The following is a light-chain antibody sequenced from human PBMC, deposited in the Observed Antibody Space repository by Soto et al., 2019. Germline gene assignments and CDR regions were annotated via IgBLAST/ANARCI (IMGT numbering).Light chain of an antibody. CDR3: QQYHNWPPIT. Sequence: EIVMTPSPATLSVSPGDRATLSCRASQSVSSNLVWYQQKPGQAPRLLIYGASTRATGIPARFSGSGSGTEFTLTIGRLQSEDFAVYYCQQYHNWPPITFGQGTRLEI. J-gene: IGKJ5*01. V-gene: IGKV3-15*01. CDR1: QSVSSN. CDR2: GAS.